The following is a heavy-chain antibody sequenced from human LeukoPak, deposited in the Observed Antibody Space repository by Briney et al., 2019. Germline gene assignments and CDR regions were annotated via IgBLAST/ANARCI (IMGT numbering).Heavy chain of an antibody. CDR1: GGTFSSYA. V-gene: IGHV1-69*06. Sequence: ASVKVSCKASGGTFSSYAISWVRQAPGQGLEWMGGIIPIFGTANYAQKFQGRVTITADKSTSTAYMELSSLRSEDTAVYYCARAGDGGYEGYYYYYMDVWGKGTTVTVSS. D-gene: IGHD5-12*01. J-gene: IGHJ6*03. CDR2: IIPIFGTA. CDR3: ARAGDGGYEGYYYYYMDV.